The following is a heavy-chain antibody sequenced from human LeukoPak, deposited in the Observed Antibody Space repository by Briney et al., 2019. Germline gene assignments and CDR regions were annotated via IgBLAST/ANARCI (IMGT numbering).Heavy chain of an antibody. Sequence: GGSLRLSCTASGFIFTSYGMHWVLQVPGKGLEWVAGISYDGSDKWYEDSVKGRFTISRDNSKNTVYLQMNSLRAEDTAVYFCAKVHMPNWGTGYFDYWGQGTLVTVSS. D-gene: IGHD7-27*01. J-gene: IGHJ4*02. CDR1: GFIFTSYG. CDR3: AKVHMPNWGTGYFDY. V-gene: IGHV3-30*18. CDR2: ISYDGSDK.